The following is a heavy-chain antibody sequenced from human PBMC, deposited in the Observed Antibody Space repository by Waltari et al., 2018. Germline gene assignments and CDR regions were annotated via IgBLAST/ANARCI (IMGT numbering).Heavy chain of an antibody. CDR1: GYTFTSYD. CDR3: ARGDGERNDYYYYGMDV. CDR2: RNPDSGKT. J-gene: IGHJ6*02. D-gene: IGHD4-17*01. Sequence: QVQLVQSGAEVMKPGASVKVSCKASGYTFTSYDINWVRQATGKGLEWMGWRNPDSGKTGYAQKFLGRVTMTRDTSIGTVYMELSSLRSEDTAVYYCARGDGERNDYYYYGMDVWGQGTTVTVSS. V-gene: IGHV1-8*01.